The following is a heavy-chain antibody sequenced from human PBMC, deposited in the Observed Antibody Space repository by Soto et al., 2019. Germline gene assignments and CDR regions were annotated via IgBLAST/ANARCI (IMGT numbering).Heavy chain of an antibody. CDR1: GFTFRSYW. J-gene: IGHJ4*02. Sequence: GESLRLSCAAFGFTFRSYWMHWVRQAPGKGLVWVSRISTDGRSTAYADSVNGRFTISRDNSKNTLYLQMNSLRADDTAVYYCARDRAYSGYDNWGQGT. CDR2: ISTDGRST. D-gene: IGHD5-12*01. V-gene: IGHV3-74*01. CDR3: ARDRAYSGYDN.